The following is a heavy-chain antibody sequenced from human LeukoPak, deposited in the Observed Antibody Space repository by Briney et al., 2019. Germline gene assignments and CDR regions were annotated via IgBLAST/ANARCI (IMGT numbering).Heavy chain of an antibody. CDR3: ARDLVTVTKGFDI. CDR1: DDSFSSHY. CDR2: ISYIGST. Sequence: SETLSLTCAVSDDSFSSHYWTWIRQPPGKGLEWIGYISYIGSTKYNPSLKSRVTISIDTSKNQFSLKLSSVTAADTAVYYCARDLVTVTKGFDIWGKGTMVSVSS. D-gene: IGHD4-17*01. V-gene: IGHV4-59*11. J-gene: IGHJ3*02.